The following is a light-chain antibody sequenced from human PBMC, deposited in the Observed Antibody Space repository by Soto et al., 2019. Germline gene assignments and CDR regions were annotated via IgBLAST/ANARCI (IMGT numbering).Light chain of an antibody. Sequence: QLVLTQPPSASGTPWQRVTIACSGSSSNIGSTTVKWYQQLPGTAPKLLIYNNNQRPSGVPDRFSGSKSGPSASLAISGLQSEDEADYYCAAWDDSLNGVVFGGGTKVTVL. CDR3: AAWDDSLNGVV. CDR1: SSNIGSTT. CDR2: NNN. V-gene: IGLV1-44*01. J-gene: IGLJ3*02.